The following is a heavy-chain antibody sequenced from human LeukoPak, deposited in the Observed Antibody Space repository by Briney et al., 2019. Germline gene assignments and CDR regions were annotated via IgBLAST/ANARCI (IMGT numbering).Heavy chain of an antibody. Sequence: ASVKVSCKASGYTFTGYYMHWVRQAPGQGLEWMGWINPNSGGTNYAQKFQGRVTMTRDTSISTAYMELSRLRSDDTAVYYCATTTYYDSSGYPSEKYYFDYWGQGTLVTVSS. D-gene: IGHD3-22*01. CDR2: INPNSGGT. CDR3: ATTTYYDSSGYPSEKYYFDY. J-gene: IGHJ4*02. V-gene: IGHV1-2*02. CDR1: GYTFTGYY.